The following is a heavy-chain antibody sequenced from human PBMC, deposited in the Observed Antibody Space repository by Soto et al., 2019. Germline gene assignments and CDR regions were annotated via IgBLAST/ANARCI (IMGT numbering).Heavy chain of an antibody. V-gene: IGHV3-23*01. J-gene: IGHJ5*02. Sequence: EVQLLESGGGLVQPGGSLRLSCAASGFTFSSYAMSWVRQAPGKGLEWVSAISGSGGSTYYSDSVKGRFTISRDNSKNTLYLQMNSLSAEDTAVYYCAKVKSSSWLDNWFDPWGQGTLVTVSS. CDR3: AKVKSSSWLDNWFDP. D-gene: IGHD6-13*01. CDR2: ISGSGGST. CDR1: GFTFSSYA.